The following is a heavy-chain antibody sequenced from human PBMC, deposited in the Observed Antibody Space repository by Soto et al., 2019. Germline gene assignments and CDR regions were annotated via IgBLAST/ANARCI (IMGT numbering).Heavy chain of an antibody. J-gene: IGHJ4*02. CDR1: GFTFSSYG. Sequence: PGGSLRLSCAASGFTFSSYGMHWVRQAPGKGLEWVAVISYDGSNKYYADSVKGRFTISRDNSKNTLYLQMNGLRAEDTAVYYCATTRGSSWFPGFGWGQGTLVTVSS. D-gene: IGHD6-13*01. V-gene: IGHV3-30*03. CDR3: ATTRGSSWFPGFG. CDR2: ISYDGSNK.